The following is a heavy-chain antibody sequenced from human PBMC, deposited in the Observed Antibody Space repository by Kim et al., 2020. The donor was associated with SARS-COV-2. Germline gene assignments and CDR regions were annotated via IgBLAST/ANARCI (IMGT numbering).Heavy chain of an antibody. V-gene: IGHV3-49*03. Sequence: GGSLRLSCTASGFTFGDYAMSWFRQAPGKGLEWVGFIRSKAYGGTTEYAASVKGRFTISRDDSKSIAYLQMNSLKTEDTAVYYCTRVGPGYSYGYGVYWGQGTLVTVSS. CDR3: TRVGPGYSYGYGVY. D-gene: IGHD5-18*01. CDR1: GFTFGDYA. J-gene: IGHJ4*02. CDR2: IRSKAYGGTT.